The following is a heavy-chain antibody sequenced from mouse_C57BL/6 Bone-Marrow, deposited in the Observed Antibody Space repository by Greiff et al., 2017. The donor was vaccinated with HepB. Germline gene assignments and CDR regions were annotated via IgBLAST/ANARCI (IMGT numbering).Heavy chain of an antibody. CDR3: ASHYGYDGWYFDV. V-gene: IGHV1-53*01. CDR2: INPSNGGT. Sequence: VQLQQSGTELVKPGASVKLSCKASGYTFTSYWMHWVKQRPGQGLEWIGNINPSNGGTNYNEKFKSKATLTVDKSSSTAYMQLSSLTSEDSAVYYCASHYGYDGWYFDVWGTGTTVTVSS. J-gene: IGHJ1*03. D-gene: IGHD2-2*01. CDR1: GYTFTSYW.